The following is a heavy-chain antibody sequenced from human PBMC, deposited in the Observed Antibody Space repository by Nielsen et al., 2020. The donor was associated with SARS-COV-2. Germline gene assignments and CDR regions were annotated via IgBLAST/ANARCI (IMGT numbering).Heavy chain of an antibody. D-gene: IGHD2-2*02. Sequence: GGSLRLSCAASGFTFDDYAMHWVRQAPGKGLKWVSGISWNSGSIGYADSVKGRFTISRDNAKNSLYLQMNSLRDEDTAVYYCARGYCSSTSCYTDYMDVWGKGTTVTVSS. J-gene: IGHJ6*03. CDR1: GFTFDDYA. CDR2: ISWNSGSI. V-gene: IGHV3-9*01. CDR3: ARGYCSSTSCYTDYMDV.